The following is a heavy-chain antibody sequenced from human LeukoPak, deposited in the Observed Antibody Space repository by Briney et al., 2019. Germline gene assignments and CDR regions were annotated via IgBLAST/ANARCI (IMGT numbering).Heavy chain of an antibody. J-gene: IGHJ3*02. CDR1: GYTFINYA. Sequence: ASVKVSCKASGYTFINYAMHWVRQAPGQRLEWMGWINPNSGGTNYAQKFQGRVTMTRDTSISTAYMELSRLRSDDTAVYYCARERLSSHRSRDAFDIWGQGTMVTVSS. V-gene: IGHV1-2*02. CDR2: INPNSGGT. CDR3: ARERLSSHRSRDAFDI. D-gene: IGHD6-13*01.